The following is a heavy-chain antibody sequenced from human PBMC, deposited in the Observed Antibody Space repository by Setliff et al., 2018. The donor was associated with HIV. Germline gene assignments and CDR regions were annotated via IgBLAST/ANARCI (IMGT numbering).Heavy chain of an antibody. D-gene: IGHD3-10*01. V-gene: IGHV4-39*07. CDR1: GVSFTSSLYY. J-gene: IGHJ4*02. CDR2: IDHSGST. Sequence: SETLSLTCNVSGVSFTSSLYYWGWIRYTPGRGLQWIGQIDHSGSTNYNPSLKSRVTLSVDASKNQFSLKVKSVTAADTATYYCAKKGRYYYGSGVTTDYFDDWGQGTPVTVSS. CDR3: AKKGRYYYGSGVTTDYFDD.